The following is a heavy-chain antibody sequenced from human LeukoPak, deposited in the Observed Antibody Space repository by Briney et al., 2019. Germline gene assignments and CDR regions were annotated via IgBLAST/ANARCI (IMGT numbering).Heavy chain of an antibody. CDR3: ARAAGRRVYYYYMDV. Sequence: PSETLSLTCTVSGGSISSSSYYWGWIRQRPGKGLEWIGSIYYSGSTYYNPSLKSRVTISVDTSKNQFSLKLSSVTAADTAVYYCARAAGRRVYYYYMDVWGKGTTVTISS. CDR1: GGSISSSSYY. J-gene: IGHJ6*03. V-gene: IGHV4-39*01. D-gene: IGHD6-13*01. CDR2: IYYSGST.